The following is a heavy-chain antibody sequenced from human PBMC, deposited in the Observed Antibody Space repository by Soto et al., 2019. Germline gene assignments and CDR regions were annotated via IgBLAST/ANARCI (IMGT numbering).Heavy chain of an antibody. CDR2: LTDSGGIT. D-gene: IGHD3-22*01. CDR3: AKKSSGNSYFYFDY. J-gene: IGHJ4*02. V-gene: IGHV3-23*01. CDR1: GFTFSTYA. Sequence: GGSLRLSCAASGFTFSTYAMGWVRQAPGKGLEWVSALTDSGGITYYADSVKGRFTISRDNSKNTLFLQMNSLRAEDTAVYYCAKKSSGNSYFYFDYWGQGALVTVYS.